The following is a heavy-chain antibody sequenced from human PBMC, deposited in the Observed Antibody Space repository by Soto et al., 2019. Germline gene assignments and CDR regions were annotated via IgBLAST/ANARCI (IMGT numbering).Heavy chain of an antibody. D-gene: IGHD2-15*01. V-gene: IGHV3-11*06. Sequence: PGGSLRLSCAGSGFTFGDSYMSWIRQAPGKGLEWLSYISPGSRYPAYADSVKGRFTISRDNAKRSLYLQMMSLTAEDTAIYYCVRGGGGGLFDLWGQGTMVTVSS. CDR1: GFTFGDSY. J-gene: IGHJ5*02. CDR3: VRGGGGGLFDL. CDR2: ISPGSRYP.